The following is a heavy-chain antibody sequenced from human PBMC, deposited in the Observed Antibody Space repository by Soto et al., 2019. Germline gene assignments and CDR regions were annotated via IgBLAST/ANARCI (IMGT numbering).Heavy chain of an antibody. J-gene: IGHJ6*02. Sequence: ASVKVSCKASGYTFTSYGISWVRQAPGQGLEWMGWISAYNGNTNYAQKLQGRVTMTTDTSTSTAYMELRSLRSDDTAVYYCARDWNYVNDYYYYGMDVWGQGTTVTVSS. CDR3: ARDWNYVNDYYYYGMDV. D-gene: IGHD1-7*01. CDR2: ISAYNGNT. V-gene: IGHV1-18*01. CDR1: GYTFTSYG.